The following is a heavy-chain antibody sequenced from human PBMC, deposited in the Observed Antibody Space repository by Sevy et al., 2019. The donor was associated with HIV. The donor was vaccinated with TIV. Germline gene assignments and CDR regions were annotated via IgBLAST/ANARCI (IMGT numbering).Heavy chain of an antibody. J-gene: IGHJ4*02. D-gene: IGHD5-12*01. CDR3: ARDSSGYRGYDHFDY. Sequence: GGSLRLSCAASGFTFSDYYMSWIRQAPGKGLEWVSYISSRGSTIYYADSVKGRFTISSDNAKNSLYLQMNSLRAEDTAVYYCARDSSGYRGYDHFDYWGQGTLVTVSS. CDR1: GFTFSDYY. V-gene: IGHV3-11*01. CDR2: ISSRGSTI.